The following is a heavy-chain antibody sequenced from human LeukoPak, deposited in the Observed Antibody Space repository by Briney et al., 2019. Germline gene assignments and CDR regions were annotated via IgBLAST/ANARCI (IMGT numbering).Heavy chain of an antibody. CDR3: AGHRNDFWSGYLFDY. J-gene: IGHJ4*02. CDR1: GGSISSSSYY. Sequence: SETLSLTCTVSGGSISSSSYYWGWIRQPPGKGLEWIGSIYYSGSTYYNPSLKSRVTTSVDTSKNQFSLKLSSVTAADTAVYYCAGHRNDFWSGYLFDYWGQGTLVTVSS. V-gene: IGHV4-39*01. CDR2: IYYSGST. D-gene: IGHD3-3*01.